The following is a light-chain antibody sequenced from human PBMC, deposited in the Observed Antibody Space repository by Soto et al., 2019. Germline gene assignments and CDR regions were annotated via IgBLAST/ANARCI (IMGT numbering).Light chain of an antibody. Sequence: IVMTQSPLSLSVTPGEAASISCMSSARLLHKNGYNYVDWYMQKPGQSPQLLIYLGSNRASGVPDRFSGSGSDTYFTMEISRVEAYDVGVYYCMQPLENFRTFGQGTKVDIK. CDR3: MQPLENFRT. CDR1: ARLLHKNGYNY. CDR2: LGS. V-gene: IGKV2-28*01. J-gene: IGKJ1*01.